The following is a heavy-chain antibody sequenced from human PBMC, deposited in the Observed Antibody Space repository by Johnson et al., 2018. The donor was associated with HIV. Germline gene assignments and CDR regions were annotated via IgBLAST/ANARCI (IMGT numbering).Heavy chain of an antibody. V-gene: IGHV3-9*01. J-gene: IGHJ3*02. CDR3: TTAELGWTGLGAFDI. CDR1: GFTFDDYA. Sequence: VQLVESGGGLVQPGRSLRLSCAASGFTFDDYAMHWVRQAPGKGLEWVSGINWNGGRTGYADSVKGRFTISRDNAKNSLYLQMNSLRAEDTALYYCTTAELGWTGLGAFDIWGQGTMVTVSS. CDR2: INWNGGRT. D-gene: IGHD3/OR15-3a*01.